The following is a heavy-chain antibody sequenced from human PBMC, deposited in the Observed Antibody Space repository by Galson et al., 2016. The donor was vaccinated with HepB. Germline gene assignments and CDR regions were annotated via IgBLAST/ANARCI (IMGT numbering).Heavy chain of an antibody. CDR2: IHDSGST. D-gene: IGHD3-22*01. CDR3: ARASGPLTYYYDSSGYEDY. Sequence: ETLSLTCTVSGGSVSSGTYYWSWIRQPPGKGLEWIGYIHDSGSTNYNPSLKSRVTISVDTSKNQFSLRLNSVTAADTAVYYCARASGPLTYYYDSSGYEDYWGQGTLVTVSS. J-gene: IGHJ4*02. CDR1: GGSVSSGTYY. V-gene: IGHV4-61*01.